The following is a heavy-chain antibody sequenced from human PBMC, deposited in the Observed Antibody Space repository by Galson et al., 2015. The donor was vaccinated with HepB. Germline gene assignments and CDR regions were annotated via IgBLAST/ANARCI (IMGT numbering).Heavy chain of an antibody. CDR1: GFTFSSYW. CDR2: IKQDGSEK. CDR3: ARDLWSLRYDPYFDY. V-gene: IGHV3-7*03. D-gene: IGHD5-12*01. J-gene: IGHJ4*02. Sequence: SLRLSCAASGFTFSSYWMSWVRQAPGKGLEWVANIKQDGSEKYYVDSVKGRFTISRDNAKNSLYLQMNSLRAEDTAVYYCARDLWSLRYDPYFDYWGQGTLVTVSS.